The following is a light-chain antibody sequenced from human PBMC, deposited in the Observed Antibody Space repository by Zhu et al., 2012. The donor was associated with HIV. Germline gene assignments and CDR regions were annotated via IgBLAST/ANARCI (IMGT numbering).Light chain of an antibody. CDR3: QQYAKLPLT. J-gene: IGKJ3*01. CDR1: QSISNNY. V-gene: IGKV3-20*01. Sequence: PGERATLSCRASQSISNNYLGWYQQKPGQAPRLLIYAASIRATGIPDRFSGSGSGTDFTLTITRLEPEDFAVYYCQQYAKLPLTFGPGTKVDIK. CDR2: AAS.